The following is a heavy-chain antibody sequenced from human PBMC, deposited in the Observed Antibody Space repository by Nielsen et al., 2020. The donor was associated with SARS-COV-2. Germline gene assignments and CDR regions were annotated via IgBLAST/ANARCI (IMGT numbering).Heavy chain of an antibody. V-gene: IGHV3-53*01. Sequence: GGSLRLSCAASGFTVSNNYMSWVRQAPGKGLEWVSVIYSGGSTYYADSVKGRFTISRDNSKNTLYLQMNSLRAEDTAVYYCARDRGYYYGMDVWGQGTTVTVSS. J-gene: IGHJ6*02. CDR3: ARDRGYYYGMDV. D-gene: IGHD3-10*01. CDR2: IYSGGST. CDR1: GFTVSNNY.